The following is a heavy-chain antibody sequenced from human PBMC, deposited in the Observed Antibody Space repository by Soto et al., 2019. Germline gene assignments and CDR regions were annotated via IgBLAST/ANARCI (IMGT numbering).Heavy chain of an antibody. CDR1: GFSINTYY. Sequence: SGTLSLTCAFTGFSINTYYWSWVRQSSGKGLEWIGRVYTTGSTNYNPSLKSRVTISVDTSRNQFSLSLRSVTAADTAVYYCARDFNFIFDPLAEMRWKLDHWGPGTLVTVSS. V-gene: IGHV4-4*07. D-gene: IGHD3-3*02. CDR2: VYTTGST. CDR3: ARDFNFIFDPLAEMRWKLDH. J-gene: IGHJ4*02.